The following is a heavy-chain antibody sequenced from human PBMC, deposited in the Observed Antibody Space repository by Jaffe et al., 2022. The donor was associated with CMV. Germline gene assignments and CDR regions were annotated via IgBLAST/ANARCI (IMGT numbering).Heavy chain of an antibody. V-gene: IGHV4-39*01. CDR2: IYYSGST. CDR3: ARNIQLEAFDI. Sequence: QLQLQESGPGLVKPSETLSLTCTVSGGSISSSSYYWGWIRQPPGKGLEWIGSIYYSGSTYYNPSLKSRVTISVDTSKNQFSLKLSSVTAADTAVYYCARNIQLEAFDIWGQGTMVTVSS. CDR1: GGSISSSSYY. D-gene: IGHD5-18*01. J-gene: IGHJ3*02.